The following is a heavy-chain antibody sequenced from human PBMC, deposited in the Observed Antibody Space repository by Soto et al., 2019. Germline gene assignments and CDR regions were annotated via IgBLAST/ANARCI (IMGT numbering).Heavy chain of an antibody. CDR1: GGSFSGYY. V-gene: IGHV4-34*01. CDR2: INHSGST. D-gene: IGHD3-3*01. J-gene: IGHJ5*02. Sequence: PSETLSLTCAVYGGSFSGYYWSWIRQPPGKGLEWIGEINHSGSTNYNPSLKSRVTISVDTSKNQFSLKLSSVTAADTAVYYCANYDFIKNWFDPWGQGTLVTVSS. CDR3: ANYDFIKNWFDP.